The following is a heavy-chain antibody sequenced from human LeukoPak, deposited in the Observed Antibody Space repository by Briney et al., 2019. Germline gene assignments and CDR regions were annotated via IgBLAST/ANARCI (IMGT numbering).Heavy chain of an antibody. J-gene: IGHJ4*02. CDR3: ARAPITSPFYFDY. CDR1: GFAFDEHG. Sequence: GGSLRLSCTASGFAFDEHGMSWVRQVPGKGLEWFSGINWRGGSTGYADPLRGRFTISRDNARTSLYLQMDSLRAEDTALYYCARAPITSPFYFDYWGQGTLVTVSS. CDR2: INWRGGST. D-gene: IGHD2-2*01. V-gene: IGHV3-20*04.